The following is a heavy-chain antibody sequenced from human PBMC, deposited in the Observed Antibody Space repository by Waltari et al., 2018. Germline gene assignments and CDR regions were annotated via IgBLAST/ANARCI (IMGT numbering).Heavy chain of an antibody. V-gene: IGHV3-33*01. J-gene: IGHJ4*02. Sequence: QVRLEQSGGGVVQPGGSLRLSCAASGFTFSDHGMLWVRQAPDMGLEWVSLIWHDGTYKYYADFVKGRFSISRDNSKNMVYLQMNGLRAEDTAVYFCASMATTSDFDYWGQGALVTVSS. D-gene: IGHD4-17*01. CDR2: IWHDGTYK. CDR3: ASMATTSDFDY. CDR1: GFTFSDHG.